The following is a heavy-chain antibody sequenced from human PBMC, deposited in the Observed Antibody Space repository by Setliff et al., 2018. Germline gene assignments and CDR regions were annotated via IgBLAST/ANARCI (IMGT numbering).Heavy chain of an antibody. CDR3: ARSPANGGHDAFDI. CDR1: GFTFSDHY. CDR2: ISPWSDHI. D-gene: IGHD6-25*01. V-gene: IGHV3-21*01. Sequence: GGSLRLSCVASGFTFSDHYMDWVRQTPGKGLQWVSSISPWSDHIYYADLVEGRFTIFRDNTGNSLYLQMDNLRAGDTAVFYCARSPANGGHDAFDIWGQGTMVTVSS. J-gene: IGHJ3*02.